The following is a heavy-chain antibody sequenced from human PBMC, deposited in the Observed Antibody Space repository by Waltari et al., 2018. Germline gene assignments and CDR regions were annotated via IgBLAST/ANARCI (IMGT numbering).Heavy chain of an antibody. J-gene: IGHJ3*02. CDR2: IIPIFGTA. CDR3: ASNRDYYDSSGPVI. CDR1: GGTFSSYA. Sequence: QVQLVQSGAEVKKPGSSVKVSCTASGGTFSSYAISRVRQAPGQGLEWMGGIIPIFGTANYAQKFQGRVTITADESTSTAYMELSSLRSEDTAVYYCASNRDYYDSSGPVIWGQGTMVTVSS. D-gene: IGHD3-22*01. V-gene: IGHV1-69*12.